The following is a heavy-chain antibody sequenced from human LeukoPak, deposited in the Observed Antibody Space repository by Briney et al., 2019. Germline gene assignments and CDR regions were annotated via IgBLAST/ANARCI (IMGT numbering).Heavy chain of an antibody. D-gene: IGHD1-26*01. J-gene: IGHJ4*02. V-gene: IGHV3-48*02. CDR3: ARSRYSGSYELDY. CDR2: ISSSSSTI. CDR1: GFTFSSYS. Sequence: PGGSLRLSCAASGFTFSSYSMNWVRQAPGKGLEWVSYISSSSSTIYYADSVKGRSTISRDNAKNSLYLQMNSLRDEDTAVYYCARSRYSGSYELDYWGQGTLVTVSS.